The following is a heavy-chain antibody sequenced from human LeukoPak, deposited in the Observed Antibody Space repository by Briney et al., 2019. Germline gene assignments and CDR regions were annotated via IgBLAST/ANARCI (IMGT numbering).Heavy chain of an antibody. CDR2: ISYDGRNK. D-gene: IGHD2-15*01. V-gene: IGHV3-30*18. Sequence: GGSRTLSCEASGFAFSSYGMLGARKAPGKGLEWLAVISYDGRNKYYADSVKGRITICRDNSKNTLYLYLNSLRAEDTAVYYCAKVVEVVVVAASFDYWGQGTLVTVSS. CDR1: GFAFSSYG. CDR3: AKVVEVVVVAASFDY. J-gene: IGHJ4*02.